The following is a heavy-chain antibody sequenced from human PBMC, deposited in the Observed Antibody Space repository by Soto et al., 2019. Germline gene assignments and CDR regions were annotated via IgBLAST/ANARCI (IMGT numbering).Heavy chain of an antibody. Sequence: GGSLRLSCAASGFTFSSYAMSWVRQAPGKGLEWVSAISGGGGNTYYADSVKGRFTISRDNSKNTLYLQMNSLRAEDTAVYYSAKDQIQIAAAVPDAFDIWGQGKMVTVSS. CDR2: ISGGGGNT. J-gene: IGHJ3*02. D-gene: IGHD6-13*01. CDR1: GFTFSSYA. V-gene: IGHV3-23*01. CDR3: AKDQIQIAAAVPDAFDI.